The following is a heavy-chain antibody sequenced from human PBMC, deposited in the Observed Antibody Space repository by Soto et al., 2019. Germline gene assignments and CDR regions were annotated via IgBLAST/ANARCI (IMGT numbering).Heavy chain of an antibody. CDR3: AKGPGDFWSGYPGN. Sequence: GGSLRLSCAASGFTFSSHAMSWVRQAPGKGLEWVSAISGSGGSTYCADSVKGRFTISRDNSKNTLYLQMNSLRAEDTAVYYCAKGPGDFWSGYPGNWGQGTLVTVSS. J-gene: IGHJ4*02. D-gene: IGHD3-3*01. CDR2: ISGSGGST. V-gene: IGHV3-23*01. CDR1: GFTFSSHA.